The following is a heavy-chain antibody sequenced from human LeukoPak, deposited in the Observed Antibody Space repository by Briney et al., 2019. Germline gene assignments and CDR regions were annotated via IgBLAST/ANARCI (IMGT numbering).Heavy chain of an antibody. V-gene: IGHV1-69*06. J-gene: IGHJ4*02. Sequence: ASVKVSCKASGGTFSSHAISWVRQAPGQGLEWMGRIIPIFGTANYAEKFQGRVTITADKSTSDAYMELSSLRSEDTAVYYCARDEDPRYYDSSGHYYGYWGQGTLVTVSS. CDR3: ARDEDPRYYDSSGHYYGY. CDR2: IIPIFGTA. CDR1: GGTFSSHA. D-gene: IGHD3-22*01.